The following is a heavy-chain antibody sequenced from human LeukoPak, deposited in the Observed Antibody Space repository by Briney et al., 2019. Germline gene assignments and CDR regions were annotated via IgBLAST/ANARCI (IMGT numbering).Heavy chain of an antibody. Sequence: GESLKISCKGSGYSFTSYWIGWVRQMPGKGLEWMGIIYPGDSDTRYSPSFQGQVTISADKSISTAYLQWSSLKASDTAMYYCARVYGSGSYLLAFDIWGQGTMVTVSS. J-gene: IGHJ3*02. CDR3: ARVYGSGSYLLAFDI. CDR2: IYPGDSDT. CDR1: GYSFTSYW. V-gene: IGHV5-51*01. D-gene: IGHD3-10*01.